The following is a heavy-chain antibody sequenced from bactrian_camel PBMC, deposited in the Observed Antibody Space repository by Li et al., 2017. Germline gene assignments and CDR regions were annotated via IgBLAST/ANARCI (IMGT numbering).Heavy chain of an antibody. CDR2: VEAGGSAKT. CDR1: PYIDSRWC. D-gene: IGHD1*01. CDR3: AAMARNCVWSVADFPY. V-gene: IGHV3S53*01. Sequence: QVQLVESGGGSVQPGGSLRLSCGVSPYIDSRWCMAWYRQTPGNQREGVALVEAGGSAKTYYSTFARGRFTISLDNTENTMYLQMNNLKPEDTATYYCAAMARNCVWSVADFPYWGQGTQVTVS. J-gene: IGHJ4*01.